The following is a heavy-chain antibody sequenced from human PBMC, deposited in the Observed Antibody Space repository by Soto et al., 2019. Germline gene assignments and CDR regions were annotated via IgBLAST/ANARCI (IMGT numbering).Heavy chain of an antibody. CDR2: ISAYNGNT. Sequence: QVQLVQSGAEVKKPGASVKVSCKASGYTFTSYGISWVRQAPGQGLEWMGGISAYNGNTNYAQKRQGRVTMTTDTTTSTADMELMSLRSDDTAVYYCARDLDDRWGGARYYYGMAVWGQGTTVTVSS. CDR1: GYTFTSYG. J-gene: IGHJ6*02. V-gene: IGHV1-18*01. D-gene: IGHD3-10*01. CDR3: ARDLDDRWGGARYYYGMAV.